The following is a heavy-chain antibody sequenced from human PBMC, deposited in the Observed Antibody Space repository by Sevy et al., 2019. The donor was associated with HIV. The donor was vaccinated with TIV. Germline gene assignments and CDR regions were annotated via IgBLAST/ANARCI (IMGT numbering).Heavy chain of an antibody. D-gene: IGHD6-19*01. V-gene: IGHV3-30-3*01. Sequence: GGSLRLSCAASGFTFSSYAMHWVRQAPGKGLEWVAVISYDGSNKYYADSVKGRFTISRDNSKNTLYLQMNSLRAEDTAVYYCSIDGEDPSSGWYSEYFQHWGQGTLVTVSS. CDR2: ISYDGSNK. CDR1: GFTFSSYA. J-gene: IGHJ1*01. CDR3: SIDGEDPSSGWYSEYFQH.